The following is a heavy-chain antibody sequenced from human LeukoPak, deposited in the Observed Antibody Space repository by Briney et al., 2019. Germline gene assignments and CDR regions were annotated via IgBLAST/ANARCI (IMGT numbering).Heavy chain of an antibody. CDR1: GFTFSSYS. V-gene: IGHV3-21*03. CDR2: ISSSSSYI. CDR3: CTPSGATALSPSFGL. Sequence: KPGGSLRLSCAASGFTFSSYSMNWVRQAPGKGLEWVSSISSSSSYIYYADSVKGRFTISRDNAKNSLYLQMNSLKTEDTAMYYCCTPSGATALSPSFGLWGQGTLVTVSS. J-gene: IGHJ4*02. D-gene: IGHD3-10*01.